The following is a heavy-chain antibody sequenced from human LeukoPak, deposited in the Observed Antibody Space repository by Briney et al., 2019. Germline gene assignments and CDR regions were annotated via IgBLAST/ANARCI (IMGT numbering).Heavy chain of an antibody. V-gene: IGHV3-30-3*01. J-gene: IGHJ6*03. D-gene: IGHD6-19*01. Sequence: PGGSLRLSCAASGFTFSSYAMHWVRQAPGKGLEWVAVISYDGSNKYYADSVKGRFTISRDNSKNTLYLQMSSLRAEDTAVYYCAREYSSGWPYYYYYMDVWGKGTTVTVSS. CDR2: ISYDGSNK. CDR1: GFTFSSYA. CDR3: AREYSSGWPYYYYYMDV.